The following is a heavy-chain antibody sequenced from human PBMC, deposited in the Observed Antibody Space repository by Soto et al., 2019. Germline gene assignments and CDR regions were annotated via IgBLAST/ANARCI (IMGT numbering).Heavy chain of an antibody. CDR2: ISYDGSNK. V-gene: IGHV3-30-3*01. Sequence: PGGSLRLSCAASGFTFSSYAMHWVRQAPGKGLEWVAVISYDGSNKYYADSVKGRFTISRDNSKNTLYLQMNSLRAEDTAVYYCARDFRHWTLIMPFDYWGQGTLVTSPQ. CDR3: ARDFRHWTLIMPFDY. J-gene: IGHJ4*02. D-gene: IGHD1-1*01. CDR1: GFTFSSYA.